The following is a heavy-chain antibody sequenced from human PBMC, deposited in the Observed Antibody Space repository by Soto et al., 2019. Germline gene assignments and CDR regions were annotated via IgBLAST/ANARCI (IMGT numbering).Heavy chain of an antibody. D-gene: IGHD3-10*01. V-gene: IGHV4-4*02. CDR1: GGSMKTTNW. J-gene: IGHJ4*02. CDR2: VFHSGIT. Sequence: VQLRESGPGQVKTSGTLSLTCAVSGGSMKTTNWWSWVRQPPAKGLEWTGEVFHSGITRYNPSLKSRATVSVDTSKNQFFLNLASVTAADTAVYYCTKDEAGSPFRYWGQGALVTVSS. CDR3: TKDEAGSPFRY.